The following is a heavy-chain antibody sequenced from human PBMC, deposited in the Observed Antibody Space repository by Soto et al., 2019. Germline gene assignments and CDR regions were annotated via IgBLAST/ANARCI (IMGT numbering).Heavy chain of an antibody. J-gene: IGHJ4*02. D-gene: IGHD6-19*01. V-gene: IGHV3-23*01. Sequence: EVQLLESGGGLVQRGGSLRLSCAASGFTFSSYAMNWVRQAPGKGLEWVSAIVGSGGSTYYADSVKGRFTISRDNSRNTLYRQMNSLRAEDTAVYYCAKADSSDWYRGPFDYWGQGTLVTVSS. CDR1: GFTFSSYA. CDR3: AKADSSDWYRGPFDY. CDR2: IVGSGGST.